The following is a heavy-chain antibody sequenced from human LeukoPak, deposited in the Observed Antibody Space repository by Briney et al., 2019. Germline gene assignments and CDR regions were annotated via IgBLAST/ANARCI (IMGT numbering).Heavy chain of an antibody. CDR2: ISVYNGNT. V-gene: IGHV1-18*01. Sequence: APVKVSCKASGYTFTSYSITWVRQAPGQGLEWMGWISVYNGNTNYAQKVQGRVTMTTDTSTSTAYMELRSLRSDDTAVYYCARDPSGVIPNDYWGQGTLVIVSS. CDR3: ARDPSGVIPNDY. D-gene: IGHD2-21*01. J-gene: IGHJ4*02. CDR1: GYTFTSYS.